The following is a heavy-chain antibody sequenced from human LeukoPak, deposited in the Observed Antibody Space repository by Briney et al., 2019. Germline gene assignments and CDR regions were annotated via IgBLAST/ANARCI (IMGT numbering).Heavy chain of an antibody. CDR3: TRSHYYDSSGYYFYYGMDV. J-gene: IGHJ6*02. CDR2: ISSDGSTT. V-gene: IGHV3-74*01. CDR1: GFTFSSYW. D-gene: IGHD3-22*01. Sequence: SGGSLRLSCAASGFTFSSYWMHWVRQPPGKGLVWVSRISSDGSTTRYADSVKGRFTISRDNAKNTLYLQMNSLRAEDTAVYYCTRSHYYDSSGYYFYYGMDVWGQGTTVTVS.